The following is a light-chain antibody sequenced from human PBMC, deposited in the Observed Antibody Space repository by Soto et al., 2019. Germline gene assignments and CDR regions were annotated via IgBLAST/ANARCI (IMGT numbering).Light chain of an antibody. Sequence: DIQMTQSPASLSASVRDTDTITCRRRQGIRNDLGWYQQKPGRAPKRLIYAASSLQSGVPSRFSGSGSGTEFTLTISSLQPEDFATYYCQQYNSYSTFGPATFGQGTKVDIK. CDR3: QQYNSYSTFGPAT. J-gene: IGKJ1*01. CDR2: AAS. CDR1: QGIRND. V-gene: IGKV1-17*01.